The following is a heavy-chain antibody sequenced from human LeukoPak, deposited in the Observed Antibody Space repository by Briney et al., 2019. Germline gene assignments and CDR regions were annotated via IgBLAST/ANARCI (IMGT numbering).Heavy chain of an antibody. CDR2: IYYSGST. V-gene: IGHV4-31*03. CDR3: ARDHGGGYHAGPNDAFDI. Sequence: SETLSLTCTVSGGSISSGGYYWSWIRQHPGEGLEWIGYIYYSGSTYYNPSLKSRVTISVDTSKNQFSLKLSSVTAADTAVYYCARDHGGGYHAGPNDAFDIWGQGTMVTVSS. D-gene: IGHD1-26*01. CDR1: GGSISSGGYY. J-gene: IGHJ3*02.